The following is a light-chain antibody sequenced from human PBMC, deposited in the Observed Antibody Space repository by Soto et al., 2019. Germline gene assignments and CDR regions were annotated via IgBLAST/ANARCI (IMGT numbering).Light chain of an antibody. V-gene: IGKV1-33*01. Sequence: DIQMTQSPSSLSASVGDRVTITCQASQDISNYLNWYQQKPGKAPKLLIYDASNLETGVPSRFSGSGSRTDFTFTISSPQPEDIATYYCQQYDNLPPFTFGPGTKVDIK. CDR1: QDISNY. J-gene: IGKJ3*01. CDR2: DAS. CDR3: QQYDNLPPFT.